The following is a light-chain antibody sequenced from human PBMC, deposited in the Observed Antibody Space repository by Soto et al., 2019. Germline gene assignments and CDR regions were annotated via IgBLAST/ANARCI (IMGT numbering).Light chain of an antibody. Sequence: QSALTQPASVSGSPGQSITISCTGTSSDVGGYSYVSWYQQHPGKAPKLMIYEVSNRPSGVSNRFSGSKSGNTASLTISGLQAEDEADYYCSSYISSSTLVVFGGGTQLTVL. CDR1: SSDVGGYSY. CDR2: EVS. CDR3: SSYISSSTLVV. J-gene: IGLJ2*01. V-gene: IGLV2-14*01.